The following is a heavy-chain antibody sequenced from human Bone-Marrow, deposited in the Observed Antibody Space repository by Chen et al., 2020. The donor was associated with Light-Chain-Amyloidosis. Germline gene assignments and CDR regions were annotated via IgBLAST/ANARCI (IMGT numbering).Heavy chain of an antibody. D-gene: IGHD5-12*01. Sequence: EVQLEQSGPEVKKPGESLKISCKGSGYTFPNYWIGWVRQMPGKGLEWMGVIYPDDSDARYSQSFEGQVTISADKYITTAYLQWRSLKASDTAMYYCARRRDGYNFDYWGQGTLVTVSS. CDR1: GYTFPNYW. CDR2: IYPDDSDA. J-gene: IGHJ4*02. CDR3: ARRRDGYNFDY. V-gene: IGHV5-51*01.